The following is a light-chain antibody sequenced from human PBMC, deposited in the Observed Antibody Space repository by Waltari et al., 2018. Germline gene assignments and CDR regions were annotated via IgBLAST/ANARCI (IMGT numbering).Light chain of an antibody. CDR2: GAS. J-gene: IGKJ3*01. CDR3: QQYGSSPLST. Sequence: EIVLTQSPGTLSLSPGERATLSCRARQSVSSSYLAWYQQKPGQAPRLLIYGASSRATGIPDRFSGSGSGTDFTLTISRLEPEDVAVYYCQQYGSSPLSTFGPGTKVDIK. CDR1: QSVSSSY. V-gene: IGKV3-20*01.